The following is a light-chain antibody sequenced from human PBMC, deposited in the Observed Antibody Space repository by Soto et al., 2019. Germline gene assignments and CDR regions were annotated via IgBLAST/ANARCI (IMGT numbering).Light chain of an antibody. Sequence: DIQMTQSPSSMSASVGDRVTITCRASQSISAYLNWYQQKPGKAPKLLIYAASGLQSGVPSRFIGSGSGTDFTLTISSMQPEDFATYYCQESYSTPSVTFGPGTKVDIK. V-gene: IGKV1-39*01. CDR1: QSISAY. J-gene: IGKJ3*01. CDR2: AAS. CDR3: QESYSTPSVT.